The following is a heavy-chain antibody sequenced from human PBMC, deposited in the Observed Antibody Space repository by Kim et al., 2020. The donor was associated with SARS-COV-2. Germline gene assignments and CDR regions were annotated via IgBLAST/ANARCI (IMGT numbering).Heavy chain of an antibody. V-gene: IGHV1-18*01. D-gene: IGHD6-19*01. J-gene: IGHJ6*02. CDR1: GYTFTSYG. CDR3: ARDHIAVANYYYGMDV. Sequence: ASVKVSCKASGYTFTSYGISWVRQAPGQGLEWMGWISAYNGNTNYAQKLQGRVTMTTDTSTSTAYMELRSLRSDDTAVYYCARDHIAVANYYYGMDVWGQGTTVTVSS. CDR2: ISAYNGNT.